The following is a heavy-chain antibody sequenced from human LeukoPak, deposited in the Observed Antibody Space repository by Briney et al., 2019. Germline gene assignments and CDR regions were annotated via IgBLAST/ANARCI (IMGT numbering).Heavy chain of an antibody. V-gene: IGHV3-23*01. CDR3: AKDAGYYYDSSGYYYY. CDR1: RFTFSSYG. Sequence: PGGSLRLSCAASRFTFSSYGMSWVRQAPGKGLEWVSSISGSGGSTYYADSVKGRFTISRDNSKNTLYLQMYSLRAEDTAVYYCAKDAGYYYDSSGYYYYWGQGTLVTVSS. J-gene: IGHJ4*02. D-gene: IGHD3-22*01. CDR2: ISGSGGST.